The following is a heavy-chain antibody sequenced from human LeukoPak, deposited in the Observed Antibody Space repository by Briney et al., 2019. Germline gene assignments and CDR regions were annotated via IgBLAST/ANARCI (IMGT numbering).Heavy chain of an antibody. V-gene: IGHV1-2*02. J-gene: IGHJ4*02. CDR2: INPNSGGT. Sequence: ASVKVSCKASGYTFTGYYMHWVRQAPGQGLEWMGWINPNSGGTNYAQKFQGGVTMTRDTSISTAYMELSRLRSDDTAVYYCARVMGKYCSSTSCYLFDYWGQGTLVTVSS. D-gene: IGHD2-2*01. CDR3: ARVMGKYCSSTSCYLFDY. CDR1: GYTFTGYY.